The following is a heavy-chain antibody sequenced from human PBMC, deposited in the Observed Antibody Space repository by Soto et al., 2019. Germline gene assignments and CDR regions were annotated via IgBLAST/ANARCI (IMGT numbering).Heavy chain of an antibody. V-gene: IGHV4-39*01. CDR1: GGSISSSSYY. D-gene: IGHD2-15*01. CDR3: ARQGYIVVVVAATYYFDY. CDR2: IYYSGST. Sequence: PSETLSLTCTVSGGSISSSSYYWGWIRQPPGKGLEWIGSIYYSGSTYYNPSLKSRVTISVDTSKNQFSLKLSSVTAADTAVYYCARQGYIVVVVAATYYFDYWGQGTLVTVPQ. J-gene: IGHJ4*02.